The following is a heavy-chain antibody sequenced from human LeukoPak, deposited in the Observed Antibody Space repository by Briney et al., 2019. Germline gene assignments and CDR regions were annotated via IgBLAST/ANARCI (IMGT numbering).Heavy chain of an antibody. CDR2: IDPSGGSA. CDR1: GYTFTIYY. Sequence: ASVKVSCKASGYTFTIYYIHWVRQAPGQGLEWMGIIDPSGGSATYPQKFHGRRTMTRDTYTCTVYMELSSLRPEHAAVYFCARGRMTRDIWGQGTMVTVSS. V-gene: IGHV1-46*01. D-gene: IGHD2-21*02. J-gene: IGHJ3*02. CDR3: ARGRMTRDI.